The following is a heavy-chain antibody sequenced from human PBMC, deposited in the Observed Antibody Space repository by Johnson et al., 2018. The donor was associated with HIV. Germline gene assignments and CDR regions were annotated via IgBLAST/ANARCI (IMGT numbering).Heavy chain of an antibody. CDR1: GFTFGDYA. CDR2: IRGYTFGGTT. Sequence: EQLVESGGGLVQPGRSLRLSCTASGFTFGDYAMSWFRQAPGKGLEWVGFIRGYTFGGTTEYAASVTGKFTISRDDFKIIAYLQMNSLKTEDTAVYYCTRDRYRIAPRAFDIWGQGTMVTVSS. D-gene: IGHD6-13*01. V-gene: IGHV3-49*03. CDR3: TRDRYRIAPRAFDI. J-gene: IGHJ3*02.